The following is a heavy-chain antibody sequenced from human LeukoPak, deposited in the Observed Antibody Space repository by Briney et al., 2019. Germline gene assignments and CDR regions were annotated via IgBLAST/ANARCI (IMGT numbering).Heavy chain of an antibody. Sequence: GGSLRLSCAASEFTFSNYYMNWIRQAPGKGLEWVSYISSSSTTIYYADSVKGRFTISRDNAKNSLYLQMNSLRAEDTAVYYCARGRGSYPYYYFDLWGRGTLVTVSS. CDR3: ARGRGSYPYYYFDL. CDR2: ISSSSTTI. D-gene: IGHD1-26*01. V-gene: IGHV3-48*04. CDR1: EFTFSNYY. J-gene: IGHJ2*01.